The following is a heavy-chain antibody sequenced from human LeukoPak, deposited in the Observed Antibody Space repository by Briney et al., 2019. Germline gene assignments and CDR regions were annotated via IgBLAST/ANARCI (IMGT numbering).Heavy chain of an antibody. J-gene: IGHJ4*02. D-gene: IGHD3-10*01. CDR1: GFTVRSND. CDR3: AREGYYGSGSPPSLYFDY. CDR2: IYSGGTT. V-gene: IGHV3-53*05. Sequence: GGSLRLSCVASGFTVRSNDMSWVRQAPGKGLEWVSVIYSGGTTYYADSVKGRFTISRDNSRSTLYLQMNSLRPEDTAIYYCAREGYYGSGSPPSLYFDYWGQGTLVTVSS.